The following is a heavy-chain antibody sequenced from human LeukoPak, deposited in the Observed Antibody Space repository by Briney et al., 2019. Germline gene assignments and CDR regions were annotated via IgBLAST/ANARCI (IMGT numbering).Heavy chain of an antibody. V-gene: IGHV1-46*01. Sequence: ASVKVSCKASGYTFTSYYMHWVRQAPGQGLEWMGIINPSGGSTSYAQKFQGRVTMTRDTSTSTVYMELSSLRSEDTAVYYCARVGAGGIRSIAAARLAFDYWGQGTPVTVSS. CDR3: ARVGAGGIRSIAAARLAFDY. J-gene: IGHJ4*02. CDR2: INPSGGST. CDR1: GYTFTSYY. D-gene: IGHD6-13*01.